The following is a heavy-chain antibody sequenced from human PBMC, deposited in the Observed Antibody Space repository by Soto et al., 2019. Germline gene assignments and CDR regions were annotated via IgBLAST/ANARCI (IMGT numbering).Heavy chain of an antibody. J-gene: IGHJ6*02. CDR1: GYTFTSYG. D-gene: IGHD3-10*01. V-gene: IGHV1-18*01. Sequence: QVPLVQSGAEVKKPGASVKVSCKASGYTFTSYGISWVRQAPGQGLERMGWISAYNGNTNYGQKLQGRVTMTTEASTSTAYMELRSLRSNDTAVYYCARVGYYYGSGSYYHSQYYYYGIDVWGQGTTVTVSS. CDR3: ARVGYYYGSGSYYHSQYYYYGIDV. CDR2: ISAYNGNT.